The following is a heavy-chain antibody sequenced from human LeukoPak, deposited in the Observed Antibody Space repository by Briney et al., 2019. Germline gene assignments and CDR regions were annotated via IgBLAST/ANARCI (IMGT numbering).Heavy chain of an antibody. J-gene: IGHJ3*02. CDR1: GGSISSSNW. CDR3: ARRGYYYDSSGYYDFDAFDI. Sequence: PSETLSLTCAVSGGSISSSNWWSWVRQPPGKGLEWIGEIYHSGSTNYNPSLKSRVTISVDTSKNQFSLKLSSVTAADTAVYYCARRGYYYDSSGYYDFDAFDIWGQGTMVTVSS. CDR2: IYHSGST. D-gene: IGHD3-22*01. V-gene: IGHV4-4*02.